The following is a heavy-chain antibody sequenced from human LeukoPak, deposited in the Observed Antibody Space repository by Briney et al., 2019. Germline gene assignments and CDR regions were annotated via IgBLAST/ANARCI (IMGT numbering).Heavy chain of an antibody. J-gene: IGHJ3*01. CDR2: IHATGST. V-gene: IGHV4-4*07. Sequence: PSETLSLTCTVSGGSTTNSYWSWIRHSAGTGTEWIGRIHATGSTNYNPSLTSRVSMSLDMPTNQFSLTLSAVTVADTATYYCARIFDRDVWGQGTLVTASP. CDR1: GGSTTNSY. CDR3: ARIFDRDV. D-gene: IGHD3-9*01.